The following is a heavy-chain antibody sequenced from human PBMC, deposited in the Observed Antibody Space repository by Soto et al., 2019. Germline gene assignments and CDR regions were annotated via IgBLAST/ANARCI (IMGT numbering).Heavy chain of an antibody. J-gene: IGHJ3*02. V-gene: IGHV3-23*01. CDR1: GFTFSSYA. Sequence: EVQLLESGGGLVQPGGSLRLSCAASGFTFSSYAMSWVRQAPGKGLEWVSAISGSGGSTYYADSVKGRFTISRDNSKNTLYLQMNRLRAEDTAVYYCAKDFPSYYYDSSGYSPSDAFDIWGQGTMVTVSS. D-gene: IGHD3-22*01. CDR2: ISGSGGST. CDR3: AKDFPSYYYDSSGYSPSDAFDI.